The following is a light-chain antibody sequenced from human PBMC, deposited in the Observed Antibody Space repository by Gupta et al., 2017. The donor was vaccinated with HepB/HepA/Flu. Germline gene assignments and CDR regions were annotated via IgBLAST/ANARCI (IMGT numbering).Light chain of an antibody. CDR1: ESVRSRY. CDR3: QHYCSSPNR. CDR2: DAS. V-gene: IGKV3D-20*01. J-gene: IGKJ4*01. Sequence: EIVLTQSPATLSLSPGERATLSCGASESVRSRYLARYQQKPGLAPRLLMYDASKRATGIPDRFSGSGSGTEFTLTISRLEPEDFAVYYCQHYCSSPNRFGRGTKLEIK.